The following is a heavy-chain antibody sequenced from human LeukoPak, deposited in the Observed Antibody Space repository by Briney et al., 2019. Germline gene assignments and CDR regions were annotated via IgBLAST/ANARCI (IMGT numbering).Heavy chain of an antibody. CDR3: GRVGEVGGRLDYYYMDV. V-gene: IGHV1-2*02. CDR1: GYTSTDDF. J-gene: IGHJ6*03. CDR2: TNPHSGGT. Sequence: ASVKVSCKASGYTSTDDFLQWARHAPGAGLEWIGWTNPHSGGTKIAQKFQGSVSMIRVTSISTACMQLCRLASDDTTAYYCGRVGEVGGRLDYYYMDVWGKGTTVTVSS. D-gene: IGHD1-26*01.